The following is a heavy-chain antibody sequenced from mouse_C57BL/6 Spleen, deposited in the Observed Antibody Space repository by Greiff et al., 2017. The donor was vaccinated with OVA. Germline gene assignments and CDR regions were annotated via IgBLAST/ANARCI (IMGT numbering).Heavy chain of an antibody. V-gene: IGHV1-72*01. CDR2: IDPNSGGT. CDR1: GYTFTSYW. Sequence: QQSCKASGYTFTSYWMHWVKQRPGRGLEWIGRIDPNSGGTKYNEKFKSKATLTVDKPSSTAYMQLSSLTSADSAVYYCARERSSSYAMDYWGQGTSVTVSS. CDR3: ARERSSSYAMDY. D-gene: IGHD1-1*01. J-gene: IGHJ4*01.